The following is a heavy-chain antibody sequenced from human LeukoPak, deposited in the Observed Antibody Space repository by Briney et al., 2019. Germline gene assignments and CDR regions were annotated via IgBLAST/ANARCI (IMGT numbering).Heavy chain of an antibody. J-gene: IGHJ5*02. Sequence: GESLKISCKGSGHSFTSYWIGWVRQMPGKGLEWMGIIYPDDSDTRYSPSFQGQVTISVDKSISTAYLQWSSLKASDSAMYYCARHIRDDYRTLDPWGQGTLVTVSS. V-gene: IGHV5-51*01. CDR1: GHSFTSYW. CDR3: ARHIRDDYRTLDP. CDR2: IYPDDSDT. D-gene: IGHD5-24*01.